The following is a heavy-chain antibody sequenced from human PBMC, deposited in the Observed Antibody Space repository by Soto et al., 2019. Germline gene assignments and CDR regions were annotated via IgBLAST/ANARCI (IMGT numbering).Heavy chain of an antibody. J-gene: IGHJ4*02. V-gene: IGHV1-69*08. CDR3: ARDEGGGCSGGSCYSGVDY. Sequence: QVQLVQSGAEVKKPGSSVKVSCKASGGTFSSYTISWVRQAPGQGLEWMGRIIPILGIANYAQKFQGSVTITADKSTSTGYMELSSLRSEDTAVYYCARDEGGGCSGGSCYSGVDYWGQGTLVTVSS. CDR1: GGTFSSYT. CDR2: IIPILGIA. D-gene: IGHD2-15*01.